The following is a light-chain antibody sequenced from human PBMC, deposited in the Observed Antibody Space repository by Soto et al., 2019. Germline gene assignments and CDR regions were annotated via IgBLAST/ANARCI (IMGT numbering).Light chain of an antibody. J-gene: IGKJ3*01. Sequence: IVLTQSPVTLSLSPGERATLSCRASQSLSSSYLVWYQQKPGQAPRLLIYGASSRATGIPDRFSGSGSGTDFTLTISRLEPEDFAVYYCQHYGKTPPSVTFGPGTKVDIK. CDR1: QSLSSSY. V-gene: IGKV3-20*01. CDR2: GAS. CDR3: QHYGKTPPSVT.